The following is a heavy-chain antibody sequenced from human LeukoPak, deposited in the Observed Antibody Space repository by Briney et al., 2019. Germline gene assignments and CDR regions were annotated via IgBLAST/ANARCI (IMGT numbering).Heavy chain of an antibody. Sequence: GGSLRLSCAASGFTFNSYWMSWVRQAPGKGLEWVANIKQDGSDKYYVDSVKGRFTISRDNAKNSLYLQMNSLRAEDTAVYYCARDSAILRNDYWGQGTLVTVSS. CDR3: ARDSAILRNDY. V-gene: IGHV3-7*01. J-gene: IGHJ4*02. CDR1: GFTFNSYW. CDR2: IKQDGSDK. D-gene: IGHD2-15*01.